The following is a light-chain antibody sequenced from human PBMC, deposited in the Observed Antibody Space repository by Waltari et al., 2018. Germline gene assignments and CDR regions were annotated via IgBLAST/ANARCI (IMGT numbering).Light chain of an antibody. Sequence: DIQMTQSPSTLSASVGDRVTITCRASQSIGTLLAWFQQKPGNPPKLLIYKTFNLERGVPSRFSGSGSGTEFTLTITSLQPDDFATYNCQQYSSSSMFSFGQGTKLEIK. CDR1: QSIGTL. CDR3: QQYSSSSMFS. CDR2: KTF. J-gene: IGKJ2*03. V-gene: IGKV1-5*03.